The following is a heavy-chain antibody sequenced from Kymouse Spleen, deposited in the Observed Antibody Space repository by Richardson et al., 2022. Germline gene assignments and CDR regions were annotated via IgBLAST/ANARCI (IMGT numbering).Heavy chain of an antibody. D-gene: IGHD3-10*01. J-gene: IGHJ3*02. V-gene: IGHV3-20*d01. CDR1: GFTFDDYG. CDR3: ARDYYYGSGSYYNIAFDI. CDR2: INWNGGST. Sequence: EVQLVESGGGVVRPGGSLRLSCAASGFTFDDYGMSWVRQAPGKGLEWVSGINWNGGSTGYADSVKGRFTISRDNAKNSLYLQMNSLRAEDTALYYCARDYYYGSGSYYNIAFDIWGQGTMVTVSS.